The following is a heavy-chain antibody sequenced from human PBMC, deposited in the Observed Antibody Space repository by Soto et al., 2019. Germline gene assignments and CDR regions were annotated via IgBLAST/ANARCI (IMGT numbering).Heavy chain of an antibody. J-gene: IGHJ4*02. CDR2: INSEGTTT. D-gene: IGHD7-27*01. V-gene: IGHV3-74*01. CDR3: GRAPGGTGIVDY. CDR1: GFTLSSYW. Sequence: EVQLVEYGGGLVQPGGSLRLSCAASGFTLSSYWMQWVRQAPGKGLVWVSRINSEGTTTTYADSVKGRFTISRDNAKNTLYLQMNSLRAEDTAVYYCGRAPGGTGIVDYWGQGTLVTVSS.